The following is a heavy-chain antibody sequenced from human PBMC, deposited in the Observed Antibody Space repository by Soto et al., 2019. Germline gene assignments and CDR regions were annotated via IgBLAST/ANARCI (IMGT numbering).Heavy chain of an antibody. Sequence: PSQTLSLPCAISGDSVSSNSAAWNWIRQSPSRGLEWLGRTYYRSKWYNDYAVSVKSRITINPDTSKNQFSLQLNSVTPEDTAVYYCARGAVADPYYYYGMDVWGQGTTVTVSS. V-gene: IGHV6-1*01. CDR2: TYYRSKWYN. D-gene: IGHD6-19*01. CDR3: ARGAVADPYYYYGMDV. J-gene: IGHJ6*02. CDR1: GDSVSSNSAA.